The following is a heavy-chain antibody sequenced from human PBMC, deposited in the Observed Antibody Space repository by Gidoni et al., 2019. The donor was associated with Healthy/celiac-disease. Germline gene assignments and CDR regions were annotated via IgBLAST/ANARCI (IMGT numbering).Heavy chain of an antibody. D-gene: IGHD4-17*01. CDR1: GYTLTELS. J-gene: IGHJ4*02. CDR2: FATEDGET. V-gene: IGHV1-24*01. Sequence: QVQLVQSGAEVKKPGASVKVSCKVSGYTLTELSMHWVRQAPGKGLEWMGGFATEDGETIYAQKCQGRVTMTEDTSTDTAYMALSSLRSEDTAVYYCATTSQSSDYGDYYFDYWGQGTLVTVSS. CDR3: ATTSQSSDYGDYYFDY.